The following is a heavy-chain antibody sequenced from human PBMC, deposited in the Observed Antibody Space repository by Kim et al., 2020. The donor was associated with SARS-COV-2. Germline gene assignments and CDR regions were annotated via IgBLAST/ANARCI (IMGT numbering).Heavy chain of an antibody. Sequence: ASVKVSCKVSGYTLTELSMHWVRQAPGKGVEWMGGFDPEDGETIYAQKFQGRVTMTEDTSTDTAYMELSSLRSEDTAVYYCATVLVAMVRGVIGNWYFDLWGRGTLVTVSS. CDR1: GYTLTELS. J-gene: IGHJ2*01. D-gene: IGHD3-10*01. CDR2: FDPEDGET. V-gene: IGHV1-24*01. CDR3: ATVLVAMVRGVIGNWYFDL.